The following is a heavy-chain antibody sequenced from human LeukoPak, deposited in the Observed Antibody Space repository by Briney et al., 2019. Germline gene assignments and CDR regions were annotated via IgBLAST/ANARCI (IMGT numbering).Heavy chain of an antibody. CDR3: ARRTMVRGVRNWFDP. D-gene: IGHD3-10*01. Sequence: SPEVSSEASGGTFTSYAISWVRHAPGQGLEWMRQIIPIFDTANYAQKLQGSVTLPADTSPSTAYMALRSRRSEDTAVYCWARRTMVRGVRNWFDPWGQGTLVTVSS. V-gene: IGHV1-69*06. CDR2: IIPIFDTA. J-gene: IGHJ5*02. CDR1: GGTFTSYA.